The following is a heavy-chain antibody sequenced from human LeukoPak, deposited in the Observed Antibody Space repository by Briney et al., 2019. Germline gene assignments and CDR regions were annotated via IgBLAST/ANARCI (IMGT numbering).Heavy chain of an antibody. Sequence: GGSLRLSCAASGFTFSSYGMTWVRQAPGKGLEWVANIKQDGSEKYYVDSVKGRFTISRDNAKNSLYLQMNSLRAEDTAVYYCAELGITMIGGVWGKGTTVTISS. CDR1: GFTFSSYG. CDR3: AELGITMIGGV. CDR2: IKQDGSEK. D-gene: IGHD3-10*02. V-gene: IGHV3-7*01. J-gene: IGHJ6*04.